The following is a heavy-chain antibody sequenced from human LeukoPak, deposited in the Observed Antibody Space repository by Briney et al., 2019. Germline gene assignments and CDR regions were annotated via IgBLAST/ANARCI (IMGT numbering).Heavy chain of an antibody. V-gene: IGHV3-33*01. CDR2: IWYDGSNE. J-gene: IGHJ4*02. D-gene: IGHD2-8*01. Sequence: PGRSLRLSCAASGFNFGTYSMHWARQAPCKGLEWVAVIWYDGSNEDYVDSVKGRFTISRDNSKNTLYLQMNSLRAEDTAVYYCAREMAVWGQGALVTVSS. CDR1: GFNFGTYS. CDR3: AREMAV.